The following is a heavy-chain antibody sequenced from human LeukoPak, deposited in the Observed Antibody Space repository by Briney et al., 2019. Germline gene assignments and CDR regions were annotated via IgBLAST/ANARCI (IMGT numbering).Heavy chain of an antibody. V-gene: IGHV1-46*03. CDR2: INPSGGST. D-gene: IGHD3-16*01. CDR3: ASGLRTPPDY. J-gene: IGHJ4*02. Sequence: ASTKVASKAYGYTFTSYYMHWVRHAPGQWLEWMGIINPSGGSTSYAQKFQGRVTMTRDTSTSTVYMELSSLRSEDTAVYYCASGLRTPPDYWGRGTLVTVSS. CDR1: GYTFTSYY.